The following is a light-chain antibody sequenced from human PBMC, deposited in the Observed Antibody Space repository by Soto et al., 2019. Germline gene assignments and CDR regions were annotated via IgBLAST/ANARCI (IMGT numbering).Light chain of an antibody. J-gene: IGLJ1*01. CDR3: AACDDSLNGPGYV. CDR2: SNN. Sequence: QSVLTQPPSASGTPGQRVTISCSGSSSNIGSNTVNWYQQLPGPAPKLLIYSNNQRPSGVPDRFSGSKSGTSASLAISGLQSDYEADYYCAACDDSLNGPGYVFATGTKLTVL. V-gene: IGLV1-44*01. CDR1: SSNIGSNT.